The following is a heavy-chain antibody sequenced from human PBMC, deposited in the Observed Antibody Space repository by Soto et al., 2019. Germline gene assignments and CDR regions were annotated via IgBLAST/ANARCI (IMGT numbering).Heavy chain of an antibody. CDR3: ARVSDFWSGYYTESFYYMDV. D-gene: IGHD3-3*01. V-gene: IGHV3-7*01. CDR2: IKRDGSEK. CDR1: GFTFSTYW. J-gene: IGHJ6*03. Sequence: PGGSLRLSCAASGFTFSTYWMSWVRQSPGKGLEWVANIKRDGSEKTYVDSVKGRFTISRDNTQSSLYLQMNSLRAEDTAVFYCARVSDFWSGYYTESFYYMDVWGKGTTVTVSS.